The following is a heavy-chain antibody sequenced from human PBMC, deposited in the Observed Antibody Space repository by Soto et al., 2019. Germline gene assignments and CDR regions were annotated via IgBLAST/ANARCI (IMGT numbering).Heavy chain of an antibody. V-gene: IGHV1-18*01. CDR2: ISAYNGNT. D-gene: IGHD3-9*01. CDR1: GYTFTSYG. CDR3: ARNRYFDCLDASAI. J-gene: IGHJ3*02. Sequence: ASVKVSCKASGYTFTSYGISWVRQAPGQALEWMGWISAYNGNTNYAQKLQGRVTMTTDTSTSTAYMELRSLRSDDTAVYYCARNRYFDCLDASAIWGQGTMVTVSS.